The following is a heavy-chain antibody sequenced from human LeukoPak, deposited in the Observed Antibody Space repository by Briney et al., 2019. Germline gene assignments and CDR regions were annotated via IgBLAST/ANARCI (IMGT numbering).Heavy chain of an antibody. V-gene: IGHV3-11*06. CDR3: ARGGKYNWNEGAFDI. CDR2: ISSGSSYI. J-gene: IGHJ3*02. CDR1: GFTYTDYY. D-gene: IGHD1-1*01. Sequence: GGSLRLSCAASGFTYTDYYMNWIRQAPGKGLEWVSYISSGSSYIRYADSMKGRFTISRDNAKNSLFLQMNSLRDEDTALYYCARGGKYNWNEGAFDIWGQGTMVTVSS.